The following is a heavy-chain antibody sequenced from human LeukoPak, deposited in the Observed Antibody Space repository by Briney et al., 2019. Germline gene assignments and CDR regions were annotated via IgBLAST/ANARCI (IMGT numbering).Heavy chain of an antibody. CDR1: GFTFRNHG. D-gene: IGHD3-10*01. J-gene: IGHJ4*02. CDR3: ARDRGKDYFDY. Sequence: PGRSLRLSCVASGFTFRNHGMHWVRQAPGKGLEWVALIYYDGTIKNYVDSVKGRFTTSRDNSKNTLSLQMNSLRADDTAVYYCARDRGKDYFDYWGQGTLVTVSS. V-gene: IGHV3-33*01. CDR2: IYYDGTIK.